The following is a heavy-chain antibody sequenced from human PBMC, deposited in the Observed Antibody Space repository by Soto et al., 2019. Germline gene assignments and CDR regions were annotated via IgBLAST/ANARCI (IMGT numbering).Heavy chain of an antibody. J-gene: IGHJ3*02. CDR1: ELTASSRY. CDR2: VYSGGST. D-gene: IGHD2-21*02. Sequence: GGSMRLPCGACELTASSRYMSWVLQTQGKGLEWGSIVYSGGSTYYADSVKGRFTISTDSSKNTLYLQMNSLRAEDTAVYYCARGSYCGGGCYGAAFDIWGQGTMVTVSS. CDR3: ARGSYCGGGCYGAAFDI. V-gene: IGHV3-53*01.